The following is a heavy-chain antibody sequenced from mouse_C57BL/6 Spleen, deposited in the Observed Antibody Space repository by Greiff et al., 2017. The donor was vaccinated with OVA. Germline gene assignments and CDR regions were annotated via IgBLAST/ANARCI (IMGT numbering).Heavy chain of an antibody. D-gene: IGHD2-5*01. J-gene: IGHJ1*03. V-gene: IGHV1-26*01. CDR2: INPNNGGT. Sequence: EVQLQQSGPELVKPGASVKISCKASGYTFTDYYMTWVKQSHGKSLEWIGDINPNNGGTSYNQKFKGKATLTVDKSSSTAYMELRSLTSEDSAVYYCVLIYYSNNYWYFDVWGTGTTVTVSS. CDR1: GYTFTDYY. CDR3: VLIYYSNNYWYFDV.